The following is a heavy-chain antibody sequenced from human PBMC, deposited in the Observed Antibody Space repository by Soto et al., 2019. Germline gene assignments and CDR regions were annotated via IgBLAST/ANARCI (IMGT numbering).Heavy chain of an antibody. D-gene: IGHD2-15*01. V-gene: IGHV1-18*01. CDR3: ARGYCSVGSCYSCWHSDL. CDR1: GYTFTNYG. J-gene: IGHJ2*01. CDR2: ISAYNGNT. Sequence: QVQLVQSGSEVKKPGASVKVSCKASGYTFTNYGMSWVRQAPGQGLEWMGWISAYNGNTNHAQNFQGRVTMTTDTSTNTAYMELRSLRSDDTAVYYCARGYCSVGSCYSCWHSDLWGRGALVTVSS.